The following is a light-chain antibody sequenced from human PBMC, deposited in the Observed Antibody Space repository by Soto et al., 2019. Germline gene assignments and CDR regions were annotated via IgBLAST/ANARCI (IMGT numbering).Light chain of an antibody. Sequence: DIVMTQSPDSLAVSLGERATINCKSSQSVLYSSNNKNYLDWYQQKAGQPPKLLIYWASARESGVPDRFSGSGSGTHCTLTLSSLQAEDVAVYSCQLDYSTPWPFGQGTKWEIK. J-gene: IGKJ1*01. V-gene: IGKV4-1*01. CDR3: QLDYSTPWP. CDR1: QSVLYSSNNKNY. CDR2: WAS.